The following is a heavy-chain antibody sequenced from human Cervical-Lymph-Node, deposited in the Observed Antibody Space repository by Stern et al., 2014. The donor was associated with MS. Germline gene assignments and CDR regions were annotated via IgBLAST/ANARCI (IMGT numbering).Heavy chain of an antibody. J-gene: IGHJ6*02. CDR3: AKVSVAAESSLDYLYGLDV. CDR1: GFTFSSFG. CDR2: ISYHGRHD. Sequence: VQLVESGGGVVQPGGSLRLSCVASGFTFSSFGMHWVRQAPGKGLEWVATISYHGRHDYYIDSVKGRFTIARDNSKNALSLHMNSLREEDTAVYFCAKVSVAAESSLDYLYGLDVWGLGTTVIVSS. D-gene: IGHD6-19*01. V-gene: IGHV3-30*18.